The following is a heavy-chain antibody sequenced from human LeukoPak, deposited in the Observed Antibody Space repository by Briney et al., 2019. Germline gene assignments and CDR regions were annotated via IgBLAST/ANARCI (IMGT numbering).Heavy chain of an antibody. CDR2: ISWDSGSL. V-gene: IGHV3-9*01. J-gene: IGHJ4*02. CDR1: GFTFGVSA. CDR3: AKEGSVCTNGICRYFDY. D-gene: IGHD2-8*01. Sequence: PGGSLRLSCAVSGFTFGVSAMHWVRQAPGKGLEWVSGISWDSGSLDYADCVKGRFTISRDNAKNSLYLQMDSLRAEDTAFYYCAKEGSVCTNGICRYFDYWGQGTLVTVSS.